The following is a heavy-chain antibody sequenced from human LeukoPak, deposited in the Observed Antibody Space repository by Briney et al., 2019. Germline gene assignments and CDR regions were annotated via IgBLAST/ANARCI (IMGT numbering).Heavy chain of an antibody. CDR1: GFSVSIKY. Sequence: GGSLRLTCAASGFSVSIKYMNWVRQAPGKGLEWVANIKQDGSEKYYVDSVKGRFTISRDNAKNSMYLQMNSLRAEDTAVYYCARDGATFSGYDWYYYMDVWGKGTTVTVSS. D-gene: IGHD5-12*01. CDR2: IKQDGSEK. V-gene: IGHV3-7*01. J-gene: IGHJ6*03. CDR3: ARDGATFSGYDWYYYMDV.